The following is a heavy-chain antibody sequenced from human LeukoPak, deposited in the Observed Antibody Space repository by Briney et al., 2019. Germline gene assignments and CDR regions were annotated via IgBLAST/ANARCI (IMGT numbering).Heavy chain of an antibody. D-gene: IGHD6-13*01. J-gene: IGHJ4*02. CDR2: INQDGSER. CDR1: GFPFSSYW. CDR3: ARDRVWTVLY. V-gene: IGHV3-7*01. Sequence: GGSLRLSCAASGFPFSSYWMSWVRQAPGRGLEWVANINQDGSERYYVDSLKGRFSISRDNAKNSVHLQVDSLRAEDTAVYYCARDRVWTVLYWGQGTLVSVSS.